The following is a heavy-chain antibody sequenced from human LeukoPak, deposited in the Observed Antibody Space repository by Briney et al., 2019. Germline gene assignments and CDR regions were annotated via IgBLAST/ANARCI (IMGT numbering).Heavy chain of an antibody. CDR1: GYTFTSYV. Sequence: ASVKVSCKASGYTFTSYVISWVRQAPGQGLEWMGWISAYNGNTNSAQKLQGRVTMTTDTSTSTAYMELRSLRSDDTAVYYCARRGYDILTGYRPLDYWGQGTLVTVSS. CDR3: ARRGYDILTGYRPLDY. J-gene: IGHJ4*02. D-gene: IGHD3-9*01. V-gene: IGHV1-18*01. CDR2: ISAYNGNT.